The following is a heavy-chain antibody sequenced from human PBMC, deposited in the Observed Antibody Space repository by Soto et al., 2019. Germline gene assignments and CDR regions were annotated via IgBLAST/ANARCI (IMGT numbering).Heavy chain of an antibody. CDR2: IYPGDSDT. CDR1: GYSFTSYW. J-gene: IGHJ6*02. D-gene: IGHD6-13*01. Sequence: PGESLKISCKGSGYSFTSYWIGWVRQMPGKGLEWMGIIYPGDSDTRYSPSFQGQVTISADKSISTAYLQWSSLKASDTAMYYCARQIAAAGFQRTNYYGMDVWGQGTTVTVSS. CDR3: ARQIAAAGFQRTNYYGMDV. V-gene: IGHV5-51*01.